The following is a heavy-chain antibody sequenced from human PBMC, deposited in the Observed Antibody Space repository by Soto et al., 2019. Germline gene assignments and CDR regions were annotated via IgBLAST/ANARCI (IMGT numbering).Heavy chain of an antibody. D-gene: IGHD3-22*01. V-gene: IGHV3-7*01. CDR2: IKQDGSEK. Sequence: GGSLRLSCAASGFTFSSYWMSWVRQAPGKGLEWVANIKQDGSEKYYVDSVKGRFTISRDNAKNSLYLQMNSLRAEDTAVYYCARDRQYYYDRSGYLRWGQGTLVTVSS. J-gene: IGHJ4*02. CDR3: ARDRQYYYDRSGYLR. CDR1: GFTFSSYW.